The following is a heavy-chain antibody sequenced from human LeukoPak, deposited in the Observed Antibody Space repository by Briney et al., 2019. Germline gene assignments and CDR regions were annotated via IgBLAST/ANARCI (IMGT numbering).Heavy chain of an antibody. J-gene: IGHJ4*02. CDR2: TYYSGST. V-gene: IGHV4-31*03. CDR3: ARVTRTFYDILTGRSREGRFDY. CDR1: GASINSRDYY. Sequence: SETLSLTCTVSGASINSRDYYWSWIRQHPGKGLEWIGYTYYSGSTYYNPSLKSRVTVSADTSKNQFSLKLRSVTAADTAVYYCARVTRTFYDILTGRSREGRFDYWGQGTLVTVSS. D-gene: IGHD3-9*01.